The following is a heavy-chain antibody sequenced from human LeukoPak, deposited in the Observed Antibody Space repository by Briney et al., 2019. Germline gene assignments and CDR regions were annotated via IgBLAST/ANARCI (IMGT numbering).Heavy chain of an antibody. CDR2: INPNSGGT. D-gene: IGHD6-13*01. V-gene: IGHV1-2*02. CDR1: GYTFTGYY. Sequence: ASVKVSCKASGYTFTGYYMHWVRQAPGQGLEWMGWINPNSGGTNYAQKFQGRVTMTRDTSISTAYMELSRLRSDDTAVYYCARESWGQQLTFGDAFDIWGQGTMVTVSS. J-gene: IGHJ3*02. CDR3: ARESWGQQLTFGDAFDI.